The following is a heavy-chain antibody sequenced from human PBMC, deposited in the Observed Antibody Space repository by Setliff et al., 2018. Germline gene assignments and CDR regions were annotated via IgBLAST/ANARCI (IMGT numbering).Heavy chain of an antibody. CDR1: GRSFSGYY. CDR3: ARARYSGYVDY. J-gene: IGHJ4*02. D-gene: IGHD5-12*01. V-gene: IGHV4-34*01. Sequence: SETLSLTCAVYGRSFSGYYWSWIRQPPGKGLEWIGEINHSGNTYYNPSLKSRVTISIDKSRNQFSLKLSSVTAADTAVYYCARARYSGYVDYWGQGTLVTVSS. CDR2: INHSGNT.